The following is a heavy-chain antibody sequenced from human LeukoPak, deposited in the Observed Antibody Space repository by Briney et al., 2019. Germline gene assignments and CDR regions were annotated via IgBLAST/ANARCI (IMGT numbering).Heavy chain of an antibody. CDR3: AKDGPWSDY. D-gene: IGHD2-8*02. Sequence: GGSLRLSCAASGFTFSSYGMHWVRQAPGKGLVWVAVISYDGSSKYYADSVEGRFTISRDDSKNTVYLQMNSLRPEDTAVSYCAKDGPWSDYWGQGTLVTVSS. V-gene: IGHV3-30*18. CDR2: ISYDGSSK. J-gene: IGHJ4*02. CDR1: GFTFSSYG.